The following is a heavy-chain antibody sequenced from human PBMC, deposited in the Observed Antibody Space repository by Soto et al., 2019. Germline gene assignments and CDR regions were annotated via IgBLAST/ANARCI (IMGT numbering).Heavy chain of an antibody. D-gene: IGHD6-6*01. CDR1: AETCTSYY. Sequence: GAVKVSCKDSAETCTSYYMSWLRQAPGQGLEWMGWISAYNGNTNYAQKLQGRVTMTTDTSTSTAYMELRSLRSDDTAVYYCAILQGKAAPHDYWGQGTLVTVSS. CDR2: ISAYNGNT. CDR3: AILQGKAAPHDY. J-gene: IGHJ4*02. V-gene: IGHV1-18*01.